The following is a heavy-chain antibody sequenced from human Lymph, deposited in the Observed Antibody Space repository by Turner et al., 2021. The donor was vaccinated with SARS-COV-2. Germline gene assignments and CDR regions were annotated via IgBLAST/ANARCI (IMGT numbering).Heavy chain of an antibody. V-gene: IGHV4-59*08. Sequence: QVQLQESGPGLVRPSETLSLTCTVSGVSISSQSWSWIRQSPGRGLEWNGYFYKIGSIDYNPTLRSRVTISVDTSKNQLSLNLISMTAADTAVYYGARHQGSTSGYDHGMNVWGQGTAVIVSS. CDR3: ARHQGSTSGYDHGMNV. D-gene: IGHD1-1*01. CDR2: FYKIGSI. CDR1: GVSISSQS. J-gene: IGHJ6*02.